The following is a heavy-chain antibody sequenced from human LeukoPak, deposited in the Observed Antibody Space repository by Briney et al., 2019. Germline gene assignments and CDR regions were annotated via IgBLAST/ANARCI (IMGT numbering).Heavy chain of an antibody. CDR3: AKAKSVKDLPDY. J-gene: IGHJ4*02. CDR1: GFTFDDYA. V-gene: IGHV3-9*01. Sequence: GGSLRLSCAASGFTFDDYAMYWVRQGPGKGLECVSSISWNSGSIGYADSVKGRFTISRDNAKNSLYLQMNSLRAEDTALYYCAKAKSVKDLPDYWGQGTLVTVSS. CDR2: ISWNSGSI.